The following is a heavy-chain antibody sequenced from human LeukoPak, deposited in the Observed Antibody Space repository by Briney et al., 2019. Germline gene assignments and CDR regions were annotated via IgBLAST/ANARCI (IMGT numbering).Heavy chain of an antibody. J-gene: IGHJ4*02. CDR2: ISSSSSYI. CDR3: ARDRWFGESDGDY. Sequence: GGSLRLSCAASGFTFSSYSMNWVRQAPGEGLEWVSSISSSSSYIYYADSVKGRFTISRDNAKNSLYLQMNSLRAKDTAVYYCARDRWFGESDGDYWGQGTLVTVSS. CDR1: GFTFSSYS. D-gene: IGHD3-10*01. V-gene: IGHV3-21*01.